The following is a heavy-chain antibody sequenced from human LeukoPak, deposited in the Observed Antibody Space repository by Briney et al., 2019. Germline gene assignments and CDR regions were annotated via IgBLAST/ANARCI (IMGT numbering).Heavy chain of an antibody. D-gene: IGHD5-12*01. CDR3: AASNPIKEGYDY. CDR1: GESLNGHY. Sequence: PSETLSLTCAVYGESLNGHYWSWIRQPPGKGLEWIGEGSDSGGTKFNPSLKSRVTISADTSKNQFSLKLNSVTAADTAVYYCAASNPIKEGYDYWGQGTLVTVSS. V-gene: IGHV4-34*01. CDR2: GSDSGGT. J-gene: IGHJ4*02.